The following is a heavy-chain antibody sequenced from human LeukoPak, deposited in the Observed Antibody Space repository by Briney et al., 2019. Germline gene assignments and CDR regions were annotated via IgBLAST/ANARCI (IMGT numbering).Heavy chain of an antibody. V-gene: IGHV1-24*01. J-gene: IGHJ3*02. CDR2: FDPEDGET. CDR1: GYTLTELS. D-gene: IGHD3-22*01. Sequence: ASVKVSCKVSGYTLTELSMHWVRQAPGKGLEWMGGFDPEDGETIYAQKFQGRVTMTEDTSTDTAYMELSSLRSEDTAVYYCATDDSSGYFESRGTGIFDIWGQGTMVTASS. CDR3: ATDDSSGYFESRGTGIFDI.